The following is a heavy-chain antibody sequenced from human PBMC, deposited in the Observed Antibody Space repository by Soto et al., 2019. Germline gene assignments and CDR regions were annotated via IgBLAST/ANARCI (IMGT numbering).Heavy chain of an antibody. CDR2: IWYDGSNK. D-gene: IGHD3-10*01. J-gene: IGHJ6*03. CDR3: ARGGHYGSGPSSYYLPNYYYYMDV. Sequence: GGSLRLSCAASGFTFNSYGMHWVRQAPGKGLEWVASIWYDGSNKWYVDSVKGRFTISRDNSKNTLYLQMNSLRAEDTAVFYCARGGHYGSGPSSYYLPNYYYYMDVWGKGTTVTVSS. CDR1: GFTFNSYG. V-gene: IGHV3-33*01.